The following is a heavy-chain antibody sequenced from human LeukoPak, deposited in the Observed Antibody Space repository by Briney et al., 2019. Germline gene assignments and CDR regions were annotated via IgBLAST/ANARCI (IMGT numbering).Heavy chain of an antibody. CDR1: GFTFSTYS. CDR3: ARGWYSFDY. D-gene: IGHD6-19*01. Sequence: TGGSLRLSCAASGFTFSTYSMNWVRQAPGKGLEWVSSISSSSSYIYYADSVKGRITISRDNAKNSLYLQMNSLRAEDTAVYYCARGWYSFDYWGQGALVTVSS. V-gene: IGHV3-21*06. CDR2: ISSSSSYI. J-gene: IGHJ4*02.